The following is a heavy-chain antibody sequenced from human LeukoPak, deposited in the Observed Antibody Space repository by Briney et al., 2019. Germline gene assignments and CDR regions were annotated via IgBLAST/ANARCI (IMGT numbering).Heavy chain of an antibody. D-gene: IGHD3-10*01. CDR2: ISYDGSNK. Sequence: PGGSLRLSCAASGFTFSSYGMHWVRQAPGKGLERVAVISYDGSNKYYADSVKGRFTISRDNSKNTLYLQMNSLRAEDTAVYYCAKARMVRGVPGHYYYMDVWGKGTTVTVSS. V-gene: IGHV3-30*18. J-gene: IGHJ6*03. CDR3: AKARMVRGVPGHYYYMDV. CDR1: GFTFSSYG.